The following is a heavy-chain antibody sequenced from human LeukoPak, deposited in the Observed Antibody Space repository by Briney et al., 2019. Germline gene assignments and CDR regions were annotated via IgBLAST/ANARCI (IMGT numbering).Heavy chain of an antibody. Sequence: SETLSHTCTVSGGSISSGSYYWSWIRQPAGKGLEWIGRIYTSGSTNYNPSLKSRVTISVDTSKNQFSLKLSSVTAADTAVYYCARKLVVVPAARSRSGYYYYMDVWGKGTTVTVSS. D-gene: IGHD2-2*01. J-gene: IGHJ6*03. V-gene: IGHV4-61*02. CDR1: GGSISSGSYY. CDR2: IYTSGST. CDR3: ARKLVVVPAARSRSGYYYYMDV.